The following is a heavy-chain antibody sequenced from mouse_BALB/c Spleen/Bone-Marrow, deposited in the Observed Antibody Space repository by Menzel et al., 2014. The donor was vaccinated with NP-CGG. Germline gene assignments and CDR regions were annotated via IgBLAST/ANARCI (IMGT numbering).Heavy chain of an antibody. J-gene: IGHJ2*01. CDR1: GISITTGNYR. D-gene: IGHD1-1*01. CDR2: IYYSGAI. CDR3: ARYLGAYFDY. Sequence: EVKVEESGPGLVKPSQTVSLPCTVTGISITTGNYRWSWIRQFPGNKLEWIGYIYYSGAITYNPSLTSRTTITRDTSXNQFFLEMNSLTAEDTATYYCARYLGAYFDYWGQGTTLTVSS. V-gene: IGHV3-5*02.